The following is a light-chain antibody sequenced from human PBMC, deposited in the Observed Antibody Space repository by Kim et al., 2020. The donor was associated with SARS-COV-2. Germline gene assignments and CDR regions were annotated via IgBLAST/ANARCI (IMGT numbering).Light chain of an antibody. V-gene: IGKV4-1*01. CDR3: QQYVRPWYT. CDR2: WAS. Sequence: DIVMTQSPDSLAVSLGERATINCKSSQSILYTSNNKNYLAWFQQKPGQPPKLLIYWASIRESGVPDRFSGSGSGTDFTLTISSLQAEDVAVYYGQQYVRPWYTFGQGTKLEF. CDR1: QSILYTSNNKNY. J-gene: IGKJ2*01.